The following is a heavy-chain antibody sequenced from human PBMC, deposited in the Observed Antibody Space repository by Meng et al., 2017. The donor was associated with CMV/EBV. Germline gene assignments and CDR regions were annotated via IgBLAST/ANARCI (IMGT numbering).Heavy chain of an antibody. D-gene: IGHD2-2*02. CDR1: GSYY. V-gene: IGHV4-61*01. Sequence: GSYYWSWIRPPPGKGLEWIGYIYYSGSTNYDPSLKSRVTISVDTSKNQFSLKLSSVTAADTAVYYCARSVPCSSTSCYKGAGWFDPWGQGTLVTVSS. CDR2: IYYSGST. J-gene: IGHJ5*02. CDR3: ARSVPCSSTSCYKGAGWFDP.